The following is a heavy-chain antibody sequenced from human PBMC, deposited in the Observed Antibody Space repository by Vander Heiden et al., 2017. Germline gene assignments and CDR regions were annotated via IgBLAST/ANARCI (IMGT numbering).Heavy chain of an antibody. CDR1: GYSFTSYW. CDR3: ARASITIFGVVIPPDQ. D-gene: IGHD3-3*01. CDR2: IYPGDSDT. V-gene: IGHV5-51*01. Sequence: EVQLVQSGAEVKKPGESLKISCKGSGYSFTSYWIGWVRQMPGKGLEWMGIIYPGDSDTRYSPSFQGQVTISADKSIRPAYLQWSSLKAPDTAMYYCARASITIFGVVIPPDQWGQGTLVTVSS. J-gene: IGHJ4*02.